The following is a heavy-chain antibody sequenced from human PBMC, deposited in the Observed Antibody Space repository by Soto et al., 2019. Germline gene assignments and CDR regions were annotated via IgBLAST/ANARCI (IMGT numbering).Heavy chain of an antibody. V-gene: IGHV3-30*04. Sequence: GSLRLSCAASGFTFSSYAMHWVRQAPGKGLEWMAVISYDGRNKYYADSVKGRFTISRDNSKNTLYLQMNSLRAEDTAVYYCARSVKDIVLVPAAHTTFDYYYGMDVWGQGTTVTVSS. CDR1: GFTFSSYA. CDR3: ARSVKDIVLVPAAHTTFDYYYGMDV. CDR2: ISYDGRNK. D-gene: IGHD2-2*01. J-gene: IGHJ6*02.